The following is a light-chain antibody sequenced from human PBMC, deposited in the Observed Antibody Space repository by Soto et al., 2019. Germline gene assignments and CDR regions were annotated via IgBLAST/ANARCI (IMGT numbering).Light chain of an antibody. Sequence: DIQMTQSPSSVSASVGDRVTITCRASQVIGSRLGWYQQKSGKVPKVLIYDASTLQRGAPSRFSGSGSGTDFTLTISSLQPEDSATYFCQQINIFPLTFGGGTKVEIK. CDR3: QQINIFPLT. CDR2: DAS. J-gene: IGKJ4*01. CDR1: QVIGSR. V-gene: IGKV1D-12*01.